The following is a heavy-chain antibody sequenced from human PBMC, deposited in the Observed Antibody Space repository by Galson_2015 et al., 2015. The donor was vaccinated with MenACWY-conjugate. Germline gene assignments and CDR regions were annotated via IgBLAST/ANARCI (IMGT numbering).Heavy chain of an antibody. V-gene: IGHV4-59*01. CDR2: IHYSGST. J-gene: IGHJ4*02. D-gene: IGHD2/OR15-2a*01. Sequence: ETLSLTCSVSGASIGTDYWSWIRQPPGKGLEWIGYIHYSGSTKYNPSLKGRVTISLDTSKNQVSLKLSSVTAADTAVYCCAREFSYWGQGTLVTVSS. CDR1: GASIGTDY. CDR3: AREFSY.